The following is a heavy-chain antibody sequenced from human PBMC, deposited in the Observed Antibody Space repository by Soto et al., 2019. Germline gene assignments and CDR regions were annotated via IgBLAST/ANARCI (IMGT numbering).Heavy chain of an antibody. Sequence: QVQLVESGGGVVQPGRSLRLSCEASGLTFSNYGMHWVRRAPGKGLEWVAVIAHDGTYANYADSVKGRFTISRDSSKNTLYLQMNSLRPEDTAVYYCVTEAHSSGHYKGAFDYWGQGTLVTVSS. CDR3: VTEAHSSGHYKGAFDY. J-gene: IGHJ4*02. D-gene: IGHD6-19*01. CDR1: GLTFSNYG. V-gene: IGHV3-30*03. CDR2: IAHDGTYA.